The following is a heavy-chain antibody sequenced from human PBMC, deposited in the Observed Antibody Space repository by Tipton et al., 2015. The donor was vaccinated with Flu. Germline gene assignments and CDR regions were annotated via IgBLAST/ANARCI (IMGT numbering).Heavy chain of an antibody. D-gene: IGHD3-10*01. Sequence: QLVQSGGGVVQPGRSLRLSCAASGFTFSSYGMHWVRQAPGKGLEWVAVIWYDGSNKYYADSVKGRFTISRDNSKNTLYLQMNSLRAEDTAVYYCARSYYYGSGSYDAFDIWGQGTMVTVSS. CDR1: GFTFSSYG. V-gene: IGHV3-33*01. CDR2: IWYDGSNK. J-gene: IGHJ3*02. CDR3: ARSYYYGSGSYDAFDI.